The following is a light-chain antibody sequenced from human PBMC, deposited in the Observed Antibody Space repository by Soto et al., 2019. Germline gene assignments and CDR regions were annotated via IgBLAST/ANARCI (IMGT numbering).Light chain of an antibody. CDR3: QQFNNYPLT. Sequence: AIQLTQSPSSLSASVGDRVTITCRASQGISTALAWYQQKPGKTPYLLIYDASSLESGVPSRFSGSGSGTDFTLTISSLQPEDFATYYCQQFNNYPLTFGGGTKVESK. V-gene: IGKV1D-13*01. J-gene: IGKJ4*01. CDR2: DAS. CDR1: QGISTA.